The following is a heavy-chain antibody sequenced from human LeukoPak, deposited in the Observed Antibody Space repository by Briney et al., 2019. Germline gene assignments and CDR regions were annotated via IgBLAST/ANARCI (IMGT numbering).Heavy chain of an antibody. J-gene: IGHJ4*02. V-gene: IGHV1-2*02. D-gene: IGHD6-6*01. Sequence: GASVKVSCKASGYTFTGYYMHWVRQAPGQGLEWMGWINPNSGGANYAQKFQGRVTMTRDTSISTAYMELSRLRSDDTAVYYYARDIAARPFDYWGQGTLVTVSS. CDR3: ARDIAARPFDY. CDR2: INPNSGGA. CDR1: GYTFTGYY.